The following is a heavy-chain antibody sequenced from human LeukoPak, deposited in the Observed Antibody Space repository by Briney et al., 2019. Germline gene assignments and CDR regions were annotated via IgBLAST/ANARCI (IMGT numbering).Heavy chain of an antibody. CDR2: IKSKTDGGTT. D-gene: IGHD6-13*01. CDR1: GFTFSNAW. V-gene: IGHV3-15*01. CDR3: TTAGGYSSSWYEDDY. J-gene: IGHJ4*02. Sequence: GGSLRFSCAASGFTFSNAWMSWVRQAPGKGLEWVGRIKSKTDGGTTDYAAPVKGRFTISRDDSKNTLYLQMNSLKTEDTAAYYCTTAGGYSSSWYEDDYWGQGTLVTVSS.